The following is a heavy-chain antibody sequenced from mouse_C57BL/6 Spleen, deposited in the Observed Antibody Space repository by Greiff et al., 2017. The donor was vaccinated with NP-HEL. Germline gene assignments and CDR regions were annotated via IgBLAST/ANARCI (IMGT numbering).Heavy chain of an antibody. D-gene: IGHD1-1*01. CDR1: GFTFSSYT. J-gene: IGHJ2*01. CDR2: ISGGGGNT. CDR3: ARELLRYFDY. Sequence: EVHLVESGGGLVKPGGSLKLSCAASGFTFSSYTMSWVRQTPEKRLEWVATISGGGGNTYYPDSVKGRFTISRDNAKNTLYLQMSSLRSEDTALYYCARELLRYFDYWGQGTTLTVSS. V-gene: IGHV5-9*01.